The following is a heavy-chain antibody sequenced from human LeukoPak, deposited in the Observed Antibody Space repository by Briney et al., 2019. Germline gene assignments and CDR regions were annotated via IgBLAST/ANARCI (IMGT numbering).Heavy chain of an antibody. J-gene: IGHJ4*02. CDR3: AREDVARVAFDY. CDR2: ISSSSSYI. V-gene: IGHV3-21*01. D-gene: IGHD5-12*01. CDR1: GFTFSSYS. Sequence: GGSLRLSCAASGFTFSSYSMNWVRQAPGKGLEWVSSISSSSSYIYYADSMKGRFTISRDNAKNSLYLQMNSLRAEDTAVYYCAREDVARVAFDYWGQGTLVIVSS.